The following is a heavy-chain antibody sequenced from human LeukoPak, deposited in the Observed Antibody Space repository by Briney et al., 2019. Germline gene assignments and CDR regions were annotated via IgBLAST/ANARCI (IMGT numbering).Heavy chain of an antibody. Sequence: PGGSLRLSCAASGFTFSSYNMNWVRQAPGKGLEWVSSISSSSTYIYYADSVRGRFTISRDNAKNSLYLQMNSLRAEDTAVYYCARVVRYYYDSSASPATNDAFDIWGQGTMVTVSS. J-gene: IGHJ3*02. CDR2: ISSSSTYI. V-gene: IGHV3-21*01. D-gene: IGHD3-22*01. CDR3: ARVVRYYYDSSASPATNDAFDI. CDR1: GFTFSSYN.